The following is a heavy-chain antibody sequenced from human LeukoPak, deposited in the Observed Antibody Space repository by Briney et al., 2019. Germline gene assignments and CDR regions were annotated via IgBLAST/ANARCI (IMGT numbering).Heavy chain of an antibody. CDR2: IYTSGST. CDR3: ARDPPEGWFDP. J-gene: IGHJ5*02. Sequence: SETLSLTCTVSGGSISSGSYYWSWIRQPAGTGLEWIGRIYTSGSTNYNPSLKSRVTISVDTSKNQFSLKLSSVTAADTAVYYCARDPPEGWFDPWGQGTLVTVSS. V-gene: IGHV4-61*02. CDR1: GGSISSGSYY.